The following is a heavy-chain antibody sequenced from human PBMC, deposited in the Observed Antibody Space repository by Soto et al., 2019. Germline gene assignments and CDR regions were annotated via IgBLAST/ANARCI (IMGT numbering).Heavy chain of an antibody. Sequence: PGGSLRLSCAASGFMFSNHGMHWVRQAPGKGLGWVAVIWSDGSNKYYADSVKGRFTISRDNSKNTLYLQMNSLRAEDTAVYYCAKGVGIAVAGTGTYWGQGTLVTVSS. J-gene: IGHJ4*02. CDR1: GFMFSNHG. D-gene: IGHD6-19*01. CDR3: AKGVGIAVAGTGTY. V-gene: IGHV3-30*02. CDR2: IWSDGSNK.